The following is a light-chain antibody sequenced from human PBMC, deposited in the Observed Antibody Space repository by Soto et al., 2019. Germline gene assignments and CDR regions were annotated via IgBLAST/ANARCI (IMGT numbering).Light chain of an antibody. CDR1: SSNIGSNT. V-gene: IGLV1-44*01. CDR3: AAWDDSLNGYV. Sequence: VLTQPPSASGTPGQRVTISCSGSSSNIGSNTVNWYQQLPGTAPKLLIYSNNQRPSGVPDRFSGPKSGTSASLAISGLQSEDEADYYCAAWDDSLNGYVFGTGTKVTVL. CDR2: SNN. J-gene: IGLJ1*01.